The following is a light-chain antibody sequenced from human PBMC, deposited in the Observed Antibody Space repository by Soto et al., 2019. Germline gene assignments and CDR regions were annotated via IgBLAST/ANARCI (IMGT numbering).Light chain of an antibody. CDR3: LQYNGIPWT. CDR1: QSVSSN. J-gene: IGKJ1*01. Sequence: EIVMTQSPATLSVSPGERATLSCRASQSVSSNLAWYQQKPGQAPRLLIYGASTRATGIPARFSGSGSGTDFTLTISSLQAEDVAVYYCLQYNGIPWTFGQGTKVEVK. CDR2: GAS. V-gene: IGKV3-15*01.